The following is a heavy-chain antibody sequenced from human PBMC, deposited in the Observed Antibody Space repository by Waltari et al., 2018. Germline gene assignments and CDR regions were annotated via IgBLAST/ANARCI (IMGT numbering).Heavy chain of an antibody. CDR1: GGSFSGCY. D-gene: IGHD3-16*01. CDR2: LNNSGRV. CDR3: ARGPGPLGGARKDAFDI. Sequence: QVQLQQWGAGLLQPSATLSLTCAVYGGSFSGCYWSWSRQPPGKGLECIGELNNSGRVRDTRARKRRVTISVDTSENQFALKLSSVAAADTAVYYCARGPGPLGGARKDAFDISGQETRVTVSS. V-gene: IGHV4-34*01. J-gene: IGHJ3*02.